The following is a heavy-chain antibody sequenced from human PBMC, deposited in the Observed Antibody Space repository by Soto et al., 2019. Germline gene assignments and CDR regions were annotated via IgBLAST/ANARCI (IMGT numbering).Heavy chain of an antibody. V-gene: IGHV3-66*01. CDR2: IYSGGST. CDR1: GFTVSSNY. Sequence: EVQLVESGGGLVPPWGSLILSCAAYGFTVSSNYMSWFRQPPGKGLEWVSVIYSGGSTYYADSVKGRFTISRDNSKNTLYLQINSLRAEDTAVYYCARDREYGDYGRHWGQGTLVPVSS. J-gene: IGHJ4*02. D-gene: IGHD4-17*01. CDR3: ARDREYGDYGRH.